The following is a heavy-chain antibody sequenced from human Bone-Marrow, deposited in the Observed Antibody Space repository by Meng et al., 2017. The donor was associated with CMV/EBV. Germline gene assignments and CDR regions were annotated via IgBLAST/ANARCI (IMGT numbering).Heavy chain of an antibody. CDR2: INHSGST. V-gene: IGHV4-34*01. CDR1: GGSFSGYN. Sequence: GSLRLSCAVYGGSFSGYNWSWIRQPPGKGLEWIGEINHSGSTNYNPSLKSRVTISVDTSKNQFSLKVSSVTAADTAVYYCAGVYSSSSPGGMNVWDQGPTVPVSS. D-gene: IGHD6-6*01. CDR3: AGVYSSSSPGGMNV. J-gene: IGHJ6*02.